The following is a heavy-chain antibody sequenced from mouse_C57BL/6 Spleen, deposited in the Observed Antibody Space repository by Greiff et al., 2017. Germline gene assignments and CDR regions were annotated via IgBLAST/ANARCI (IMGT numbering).Heavy chain of an antibody. D-gene: IGHD1-1*01. V-gene: IGHV1-55*01. Sequence: VQLQQSGAELVKPGASVKMSCKASGYTFTSYWITWVKQRPGQGLEWIGDIYPGSGSTNYNEKFKTKATLTVDTSSSTAYMQLSSLTSEDSAVYYCARGGVVATDYWGQGTTLTVSS. J-gene: IGHJ2*01. CDR3: ARGGVVATDY. CDR2: IYPGSGST. CDR1: GYTFTSYW.